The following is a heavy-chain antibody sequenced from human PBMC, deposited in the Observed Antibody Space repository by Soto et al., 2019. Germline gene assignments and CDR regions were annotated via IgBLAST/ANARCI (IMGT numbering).Heavy chain of an antibody. CDR2: IYWDDDK. CDR1: GFALNTYGVA. V-gene: IGHV2-5*02. J-gene: IGHJ4*02. D-gene: IGHD6-13*01. Sequence: QITLKESGPTLVKPTQTLTLTCTFSGFALNTYGVAVAWIRQPPGKALEWIALIYWDDDKRYSPSLKSRLTIPKATSKNQVVLTMTNMDPVDTATYYCAHNRIVASAGTGYFDYWGQGTLVTVSS. CDR3: AHNRIVASAGTGYFDY.